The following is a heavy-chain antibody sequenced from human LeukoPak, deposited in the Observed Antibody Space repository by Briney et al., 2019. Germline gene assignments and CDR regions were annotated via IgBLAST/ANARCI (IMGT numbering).Heavy chain of an antibody. V-gene: IGHV3-7*01. CDR1: GFTLSSYW. Sequence: GGSLRLSCAASGFTLSSYWMSWVRQASGKGLEWVAHIKQDGSEKYYVDSVKGRVSISRDNDKNSLYLQMNSLRAGDTDVYFFASVGGSSGYYQLGYFDYWGQGALVTVAS. D-gene: IGHD3-22*01. CDR3: ASVGGSSGYYQLGYFDY. CDR2: IKQDGSEK. J-gene: IGHJ4*02.